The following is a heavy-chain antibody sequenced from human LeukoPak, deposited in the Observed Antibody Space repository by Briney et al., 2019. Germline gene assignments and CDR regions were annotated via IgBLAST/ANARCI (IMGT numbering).Heavy chain of an antibody. CDR1: GYSFTSYG. CDR3: ARDPPIAAAGTVGYYYYYGMDV. CDR2: ISTYDGDA. D-gene: IGHD6-13*01. V-gene: IGHV1-18*01. Sequence: ASVKVSCKASGYSFTSYGITWVRQAPGQGLEWMGWISTYDGDANYAQQLQGRVTMTTDTSTITAYMELRSLRSDDTAVYYCARDPPIAAAGTVGYYYYYGMDVWGQGTTVTVSS. J-gene: IGHJ6*02.